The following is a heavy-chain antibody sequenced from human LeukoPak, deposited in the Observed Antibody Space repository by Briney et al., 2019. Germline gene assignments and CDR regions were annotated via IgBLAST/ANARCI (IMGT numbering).Heavy chain of an antibody. CDR1: GFTFSSYA. J-gene: IGHJ5*02. V-gene: IGHV3-30*01. CDR3: AREGIAARPGGWFDP. D-gene: IGHD6-6*01. Sequence: PGGSLRLSCAASGFTFSSYAMHWVRQAPGKGLEWVAVISYDGSSKYYADSVKGRFTISRDNSKNTLYLQMNSLRAEDTAVYYCAREGIAARPGGWFDPWGQGTLVTVSS. CDR2: ISYDGSSK.